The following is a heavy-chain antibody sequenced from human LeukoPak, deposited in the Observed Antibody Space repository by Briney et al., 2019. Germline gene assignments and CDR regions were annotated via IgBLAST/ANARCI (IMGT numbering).Heavy chain of an antibody. D-gene: IGHD6-19*01. J-gene: IGHJ6*02. CDR2: INPNSGGT. CDR3: ARIIIAVAGNHYYYGMDV. Sequence: ASVKVSCKASGYTFTGYYMHWVRQAPGQGLEWMGWINPNSGGTNYAQKFQGRVTMTRDTSISTAYMELSRLRSDDTAVYYCARIIIAVAGNHYYYGMDVWGQGTTVTVSS. CDR1: GYTFTGYY. V-gene: IGHV1-2*02.